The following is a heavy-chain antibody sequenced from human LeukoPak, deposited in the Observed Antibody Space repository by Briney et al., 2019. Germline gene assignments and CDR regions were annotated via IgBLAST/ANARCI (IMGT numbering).Heavy chain of an antibody. CDR2: INPSGGRT. D-gene: IGHD1-26*01. CDR1: RYTFTIDY. V-gene: IGHV1-46*01. CDR3: ARERGGGSYSLDY. Sequence: ASVKVSCEPSRYTFTIDYMHWVRQAPGQGLEWVGIINPSGGRTSYAQKFQGRVTMTRDMSTSTVYMEVSSVRSEDTAVYYCARERGGGSYSLDYWGQGTMVTVSS. J-gene: IGHJ4*02.